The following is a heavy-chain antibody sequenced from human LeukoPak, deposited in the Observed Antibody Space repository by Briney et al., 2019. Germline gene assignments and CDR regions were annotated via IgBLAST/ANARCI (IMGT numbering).Heavy chain of an antibody. CDR3: VRRYYDSSGHRFDY. D-gene: IGHD3-22*01. CDR2: INNDGSTT. J-gene: IGHJ4*02. V-gene: IGHV3-74*01. CDR1: GFTFSSYW. Sequence: GGSLRLSCAASGFTFSSYWMHWVRQAPGMGLVWVSRINNDGSTTSYADSVKSRFTASRDNAKNTLSLQMNSLRAEDTAVYYCVRRYYDSSGHRFDYWGQGTLVTVSS.